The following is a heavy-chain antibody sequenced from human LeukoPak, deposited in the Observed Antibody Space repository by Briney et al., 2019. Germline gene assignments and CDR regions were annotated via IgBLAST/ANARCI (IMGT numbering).Heavy chain of an antibody. Sequence: GGSLGLSCAASGFTFNTYWMHWVRHAPGKGLVWVSRIDSDGSSTTYADSVKGRFTISRDNAKNTLYLQMSSLTAEDTAVYYCASPRSKFGDYAIDAFALWGQGTMVTVSS. J-gene: IGHJ3*01. CDR1: GFTFNTYW. V-gene: IGHV3-74*03. CDR3: ASPRSKFGDYAIDAFAL. CDR2: IDSDGSST. D-gene: IGHD4-17*01.